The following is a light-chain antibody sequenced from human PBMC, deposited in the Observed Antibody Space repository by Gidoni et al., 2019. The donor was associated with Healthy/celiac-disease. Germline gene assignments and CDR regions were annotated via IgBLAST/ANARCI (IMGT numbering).Light chain of an antibody. Sequence: IQMTQPPSTLSASVGDRVTITCRASQSISSWLAWYQQKPGKAPKILIYDASSLESGVPSRFSGSGSGTEFTLTISSLQPDDFATYYCQQYNSYSIFTFGPGTKVDIK. V-gene: IGKV1-5*01. J-gene: IGKJ3*01. CDR2: DAS. CDR3: QQYNSYSIFT. CDR1: QSISSW.